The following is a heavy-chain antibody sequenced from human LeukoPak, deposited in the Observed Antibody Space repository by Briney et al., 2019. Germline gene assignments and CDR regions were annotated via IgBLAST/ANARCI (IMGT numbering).Heavy chain of an antibody. J-gene: IGHJ6*02. CDR2: INPSGGGT. D-gene: IGHD2-21*01. CDR3: ARTARGRPCGGDCYYYGMHV. CDR1: GYTFTVHY. V-gene: IGHV1-46*01. Sequence: ASVKVSCKASGYTFTVHYMHWVRQAPGQGLEWMGIINPSGGGTSYAQKFQGRVTMTRDTSISTAYMELSRLRSDDTAVYYCARTARGRPCGGDCYYYGMHVWGQGTTVTVS.